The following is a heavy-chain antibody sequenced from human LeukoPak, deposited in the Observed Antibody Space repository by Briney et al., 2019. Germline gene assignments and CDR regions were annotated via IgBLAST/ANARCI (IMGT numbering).Heavy chain of an antibody. Sequence: PSETLSLTCAVYGGSFSGYYWSWIRQPPGKGLEWIGEINHSGSTNYNPSLKSRVTISVDTSKNQFSLKLSSVTAADTAVYYCAREPYYDYVWGSYRLDAFDIWGQGTMVTVSS. CDR2: INHSGST. CDR1: GGSFSGYY. CDR3: AREPYYDYVWGSYRLDAFDI. J-gene: IGHJ3*02. D-gene: IGHD3-16*02. V-gene: IGHV4-34*01.